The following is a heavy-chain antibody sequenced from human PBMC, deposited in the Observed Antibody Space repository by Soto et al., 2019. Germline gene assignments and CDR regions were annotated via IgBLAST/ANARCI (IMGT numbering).Heavy chain of an antibody. D-gene: IGHD6-19*01. CDR1: GFTFSSYG. CDR2: IWYDGSNK. CDR3: ARDSPPYSSGWYYGY. V-gene: IGHV3-33*01. Sequence: SLKISCAASGFTFSSYGMHWVRQAPGKGLEWVAVIWYDGSNKYYADSVKGRFTISRDNSKNTLYLQMNSLRAEDTAVYYCARDSPPYSSGWYYGYWDQGTLV. J-gene: IGHJ4*02.